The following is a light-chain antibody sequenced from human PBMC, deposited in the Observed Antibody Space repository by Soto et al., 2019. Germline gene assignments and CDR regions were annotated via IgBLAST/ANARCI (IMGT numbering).Light chain of an antibody. CDR1: QIVSSY. Sequence: DIQMTQSPSPLSASVGDRVDITCRTSQIVSSYLNWYQAKPGKAPKLLIYEASSLESGVPSRFSGSGSGTDFTLTISSLQPEDSATYYCQQSYSTPPFTFGPGTRVDI. CDR3: QQSYSTPPFT. V-gene: IGKV1-39*01. CDR2: EAS. J-gene: IGKJ3*01.